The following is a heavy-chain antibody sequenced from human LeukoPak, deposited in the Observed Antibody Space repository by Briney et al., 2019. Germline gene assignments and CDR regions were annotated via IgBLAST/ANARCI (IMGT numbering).Heavy chain of an antibody. CDR2: IIPIFGTA. Sequence: SVKVSCKASGGIFSSYAISWVRQAPGQGLEWMGGIIPIFGTANYAQKFQGRVTITADESTSTAYMELSSLRSEDTAVYYCARDAAPFGVVISYYFDYWGQGTLVTVSS. CDR1: GGIFSSYA. J-gene: IGHJ4*02. V-gene: IGHV1-69*01. D-gene: IGHD3-3*01. CDR3: ARDAAPFGVVISYYFDY.